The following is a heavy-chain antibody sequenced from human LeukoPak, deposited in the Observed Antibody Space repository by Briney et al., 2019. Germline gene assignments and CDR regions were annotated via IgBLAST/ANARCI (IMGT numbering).Heavy chain of an antibody. V-gene: IGHV4-61*08. D-gene: IGHD3-10*01. J-gene: IGHJ4*02. CDR2: IYYSGST. CDR3: ARSITMVRGIIKAARYYFDY. Sequence: SETLSLTCTVSGGSISSGGYYWSWIRQHPGKGLEWIGYIYYSGSTNYNPSLKSRVTISVDTSKSQFSLKLSSVTAADTAVYYCARSITMVRGIIKAARYYFDYWGQGTLVTVSS. CDR1: GGSISSGGYY.